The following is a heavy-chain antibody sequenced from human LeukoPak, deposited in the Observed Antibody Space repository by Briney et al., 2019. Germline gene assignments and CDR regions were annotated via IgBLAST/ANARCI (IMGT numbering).Heavy chain of an antibody. CDR2: IKSKTDGGTT. CDR3: TTGALY. J-gene: IGHJ4*02. Sequence: GGSLRLSCAASGFTFTTYGMHWVRQAPGKGLEWVGRIKSKTDGGTTDYTAPVKGRFTISRDDSKNTLYLQMNSLKTEDTGVYYCTTGALYWGQGTLVTVSS. CDR1: GFTFTTYG. V-gene: IGHV3-15*01.